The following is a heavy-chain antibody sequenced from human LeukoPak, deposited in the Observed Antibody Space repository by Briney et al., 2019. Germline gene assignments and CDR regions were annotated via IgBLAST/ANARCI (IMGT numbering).Heavy chain of an antibody. Sequence: PGRSLRLSCAASGFTFSHYGMHWVRQAPGKGLEWVAVISNDGSYKDYVNSVKGRFTISRDNSKNTLCLQMNSLTIEDTAVYYCAKDTPSGFDYWGQGILVTVSS. V-gene: IGHV3-30*18. CDR2: ISNDGSYK. D-gene: IGHD3-10*01. J-gene: IGHJ4*02. CDR1: GFTFSHYG. CDR3: AKDTPSGFDY.